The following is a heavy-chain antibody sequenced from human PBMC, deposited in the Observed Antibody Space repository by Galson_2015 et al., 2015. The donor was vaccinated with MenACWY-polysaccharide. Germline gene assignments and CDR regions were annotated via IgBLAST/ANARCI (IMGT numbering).Heavy chain of an antibody. CDR1: GFTFGDYA. Sequence: SLRLSCAASGFTFGDYAMSWVRQAPGKGLEWVGFIRSKAYGGTTEYAASVKGRFTISRDDSKSIAYLQMNSLKTEDTAVYYCTRDSITMIVVVILGAYWGQGTLVTVSS. J-gene: IGHJ4*02. CDR2: IRSKAYGGTT. CDR3: TRDSITMIVVVILGAY. D-gene: IGHD3-22*01. V-gene: IGHV3-49*04.